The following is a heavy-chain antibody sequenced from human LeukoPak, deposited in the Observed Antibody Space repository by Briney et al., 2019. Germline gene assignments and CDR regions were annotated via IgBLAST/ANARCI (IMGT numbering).Heavy chain of an antibody. CDR2: ISSNGGST. Sequence: GGSLRLSCSASGFTFSSYAMHWVRQAPGKGLEYVSAISSNGGSTYYADSVKGRFTISRDNSKNTLYLQMSSLRAEDTAVYYCVKMVDTAPVYLAGPGGMFRDYWGQGTLVTVSS. J-gene: IGHJ4*02. V-gene: IGHV3-64D*09. CDR3: VKMVDTAPVYLAGPGGMFRDY. CDR1: GFTFSSYA. D-gene: IGHD5-18*01.